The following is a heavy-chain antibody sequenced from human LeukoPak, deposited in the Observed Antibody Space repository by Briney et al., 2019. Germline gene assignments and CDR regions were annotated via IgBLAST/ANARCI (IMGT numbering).Heavy chain of an antibody. Sequence: PSETLSLTCTVSGGSLSSYYWSWIRQPPGKGLEWIGYIYYSGSTNYNPSLTSRVTISVDTSKNQFSLKLSSVTAADTAVYYCARTCTGYYYDSSGYYYYFDYWGQGTLVTVSS. J-gene: IGHJ4*02. CDR3: ARTCTGYYYDSSGYYYYFDY. V-gene: IGHV4-59*01. CDR1: GGSLSSYY. D-gene: IGHD3-22*01. CDR2: IYYSGST.